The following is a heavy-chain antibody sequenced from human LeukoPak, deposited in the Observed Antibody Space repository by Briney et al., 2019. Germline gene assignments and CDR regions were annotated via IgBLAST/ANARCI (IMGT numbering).Heavy chain of an antibody. CDR2: ISGSAGST. D-gene: IGHD2-2*01. CDR1: GFTFSNYW. Sequence: GGSLRLSCAASGFTFSNYWMTWVRQAPGKGLEWVSAISGSAGSTYYADSVKGRFTISRDNSKNTLYLQMNSLRAEDTAVYYCAKRYCTSSSCSLSYYYGMDVWGQGTTVTVSS. V-gene: IGHV3-23*01. CDR3: AKRYCTSSSCSLSYYYGMDV. J-gene: IGHJ6*02.